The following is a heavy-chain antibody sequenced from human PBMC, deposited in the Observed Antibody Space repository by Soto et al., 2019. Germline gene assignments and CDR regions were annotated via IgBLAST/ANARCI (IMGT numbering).Heavy chain of an antibody. CDR1: GGSISSYY. CDR2: IYCSGST. Sequence: SETLSLTCTVSGGSISSYYWIWIRQPPGKGLEWIGYIYCSGSTNYNPSLKSRVTISVDTSKNQFSLKLSSVTAADTAVYYCARDQRLLGFYDYVWGSYRPRGGDAFDIWGQGTMVTVSS. J-gene: IGHJ3*02. V-gene: IGHV4-59*01. D-gene: IGHD3-16*02. CDR3: ARDQRLLGFYDYVWGSYRPRGGDAFDI.